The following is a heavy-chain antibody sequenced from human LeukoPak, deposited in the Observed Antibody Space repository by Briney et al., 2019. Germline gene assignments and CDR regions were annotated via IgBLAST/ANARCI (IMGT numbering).Heavy chain of an antibody. V-gene: IGHV4-38-2*02. D-gene: IGHD6-19*01. CDR2: IDHSGST. CDR3: ARDSALAQAVMFDY. CDR1: GYSISSGYY. Sequence: SETLSLTCTVSGYSISSGYYWGWIRQPPGKWLEWTGSIDHSGSTYHNPSLKSRITISVDTSKNQFSLKLSSVTAADTAVYYCARDSALAQAVMFDYWGQGTLVTVSS. J-gene: IGHJ4*02.